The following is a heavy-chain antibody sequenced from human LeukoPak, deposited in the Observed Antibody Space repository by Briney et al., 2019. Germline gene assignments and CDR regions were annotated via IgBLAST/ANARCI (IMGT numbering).Heavy chain of an antibody. Sequence: PGGSLRLSCAASGFTFSSYSMNWVRQAPGKGLEWVPSISSSSSYIYYADSVKGRFTISRDNAKNSLYLQMNGLRAEDTAVYYCARRRSSGYSDYWGQGTLVTVSS. D-gene: IGHD3-22*01. J-gene: IGHJ4*02. CDR2: ISSSSSYI. V-gene: IGHV3-21*01. CDR3: ARRRSSGYSDY. CDR1: GFTFSSYS.